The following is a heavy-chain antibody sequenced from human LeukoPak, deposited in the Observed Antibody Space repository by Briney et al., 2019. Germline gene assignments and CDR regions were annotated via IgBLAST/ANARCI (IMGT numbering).Heavy chain of an antibody. CDR1: GGSISSSSYY. CDR2: IYYSGST. CDR3: ARLRGNAFDI. Sequence: PSETLSLTCTVSGGSISSSSYYWGWIRQPPGKGLERIGSIYYSGSTYYNPSLKSRVTISVDTSKNQFSLKLSSVTAADTAVYYCARLRGNAFDIWGQGTMVTVSS. J-gene: IGHJ3*02. V-gene: IGHV4-39*07.